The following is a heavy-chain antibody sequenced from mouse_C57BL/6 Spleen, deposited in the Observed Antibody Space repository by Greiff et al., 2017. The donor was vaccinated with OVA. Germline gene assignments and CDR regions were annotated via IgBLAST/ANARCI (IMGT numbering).Heavy chain of an antibody. D-gene: IGHD1-1*01. CDR3: ARITTVVATKAMDY. CDR2: ISSGSSTI. Sequence: EVQGVESGGGLVKPGGSLKLSCAASGFTFSDYGMHWVRQAPEKGLEWVAYISSGSSTIYYADTVKGRFTISRDNAKNTLVLQMTSLRSEDTAMYYCARITTVVATKAMDYWGQGTSVTVSS. V-gene: IGHV5-17*01. CDR1: GFTFSDYG. J-gene: IGHJ4*01.